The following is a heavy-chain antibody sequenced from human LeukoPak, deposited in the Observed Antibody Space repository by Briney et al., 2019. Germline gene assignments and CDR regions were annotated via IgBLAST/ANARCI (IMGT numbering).Heavy chain of an antibody. Sequence: ASVKVSCKASGYIFTGYYMHWVRQAPGQGLEWMGWINPNSGGTNYAQKFQGRVTMTRDTSISTAYMELSRLRSDDTAVYYCARVLVSYGYVDYWGQGTLVTVSS. CDR2: INPNSGGT. CDR3: ARVLVSYGYVDY. D-gene: IGHD5-18*01. V-gene: IGHV1-2*02. J-gene: IGHJ4*02. CDR1: GYIFTGYY.